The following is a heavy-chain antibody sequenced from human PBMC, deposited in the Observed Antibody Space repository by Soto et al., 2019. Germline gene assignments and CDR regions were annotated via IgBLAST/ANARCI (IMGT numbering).Heavy chain of an antibody. CDR1: GGSISSGDYY. D-gene: IGHD3-16*01. Sequence: QVQLQESGPGLVKPSQTLSLTCTVSGGSISSGDYYWSWIRQPPGKGLEWIGYIYYSGSTYYNPSLKIRVTISVDTSKNQFSLKLSSVTAADTAVYYCARDPDYAPGDYVWEHWGQGTLVTVSS. CDR3: ARDPDYAPGDYVWEH. J-gene: IGHJ1*01. CDR2: IYYSGST. V-gene: IGHV4-30-4*01.